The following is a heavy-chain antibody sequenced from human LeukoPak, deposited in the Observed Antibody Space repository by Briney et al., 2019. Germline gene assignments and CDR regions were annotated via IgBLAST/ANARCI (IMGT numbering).Heavy chain of an antibody. V-gene: IGHV3-33*01. D-gene: IGHD6-13*01. CDR3: ARDGQQLATYYYFYYMDV. CDR2: IWYDGGNK. J-gene: IGHJ6*03. Sequence: GGSLRLSCAASGFTFRSYGMHWVRQAPGKGLEWVGVIWYDGGNKYYTDSVKGRFTISRDNSKDTLYLQMNSLRAEDTAVYYCARDGQQLATYYYFYYMDVWGKGTTVTVSS. CDR1: GFTFRSYG.